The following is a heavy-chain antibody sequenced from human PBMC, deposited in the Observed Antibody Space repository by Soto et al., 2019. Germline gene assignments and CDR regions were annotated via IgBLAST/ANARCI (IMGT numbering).Heavy chain of an antibody. J-gene: IGHJ4*02. V-gene: IGHV3-33*01. Sequence: QVQLVQSGGGVVQPGKSLRLSCGASGFTFSLYGMHWVRQAPGKGLEWVSFIWYDGSATYYGDSVKGRFTISKDDSTNTLYLQMNSLRAEDTAVYYCARVIAVRRIDEWGQGTLVTVAS. CDR3: ARVIAVRRIDE. D-gene: IGHD6-6*01. CDR1: GFTFSLYG. CDR2: IWYDGSAT.